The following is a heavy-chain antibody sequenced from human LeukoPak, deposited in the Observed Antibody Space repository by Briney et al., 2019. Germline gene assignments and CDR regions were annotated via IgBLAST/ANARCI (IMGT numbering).Heavy chain of an antibody. J-gene: IGHJ4*02. Sequence: ASVKVSCKASGYTFTSYGISWVRQAPGQGLEWMGWISAYNGNTNYAQKLQGRVTMTTDTSTSTAYMELRSLRSDDPAVYYCARVSRSRYYDFWSGYYPDYLDYWGQGTLVTVSS. CDR2: ISAYNGNT. V-gene: IGHV1-18*01. CDR1: GYTFTSYG. CDR3: ARVSRSRYYDFWSGYYPDYLDY. D-gene: IGHD3-3*01.